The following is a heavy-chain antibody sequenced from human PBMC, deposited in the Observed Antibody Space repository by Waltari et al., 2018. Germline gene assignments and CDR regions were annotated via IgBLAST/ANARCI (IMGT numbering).Heavy chain of an antibody. J-gene: IGHJ4*02. CDR3: AREFRGTAAAGYFDY. D-gene: IGHD6-13*01. V-gene: IGHV3-53*01. CDR2: MYSGCST. Sequence: EVQLVESGGGLIQPGGSLRLCCAASGFTVSSNYMRWVRQAPGKGLEWVSVMYSGCSTYYADSVKGLFTISRYNSKNTLYLQMNSLRADDTAVYYCAREFRGTAAAGYFDYWGQGTLVTVSS. CDR1: GFTVSSNY.